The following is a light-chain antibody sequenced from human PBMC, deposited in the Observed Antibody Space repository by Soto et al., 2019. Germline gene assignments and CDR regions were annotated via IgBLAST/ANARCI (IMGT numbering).Light chain of an antibody. V-gene: IGLV7-46*01. Sequence: QAVVTQEPSLTVSPGGTVTLTCDSSTETVASSHYPYWFQQKPGQAPTTLIYDTNNRHSWTPARFSGSLLGGKAVLTLSGARPEDEADYYCLLSYPTVYPYVNVVFGGGTKLTVL. CDR2: DTN. J-gene: IGLJ2*01. CDR1: TETVASSHY. CDR3: LLSYPTVYPYVNVV.